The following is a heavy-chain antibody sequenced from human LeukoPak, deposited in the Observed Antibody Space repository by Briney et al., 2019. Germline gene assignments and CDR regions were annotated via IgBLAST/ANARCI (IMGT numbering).Heavy chain of an antibody. V-gene: IGHV1-46*01. J-gene: IGHJ4*02. D-gene: IGHD2-15*01. Sequence: ASVKVSCKASGYTFTSYYMHWVRQAPGQGLEWMGIINPSGGSTSYAQKFQGRVTVTRDTSTSTVYMELSSLRSEDTAVYYCALTLGYCSGGSCSTTFDYWGQGTLVTVSS. CDR3: ALTLGYCSGGSCSTTFDY. CDR1: GYTFTSYY. CDR2: INPSGGST.